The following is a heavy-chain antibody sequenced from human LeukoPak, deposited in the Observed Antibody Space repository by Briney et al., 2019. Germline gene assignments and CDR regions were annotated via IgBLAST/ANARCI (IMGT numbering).Heavy chain of an antibody. V-gene: IGHV7-4-1*02. D-gene: IGHD3-10*01. CDR3: ARDDLWFGELLLTRFDC. J-gene: IGHJ4*02. Sequence: ASVKVSCKASGYTFTSYAMNWVRQAPGQGLEWMGWINTNTGNPTYAQGFTGRFVFSLDTSVSTAYLQISSLKAEDTAVYYCARDDLWFGELLLTRFDCWGQGTLVTVSS. CDR2: INTNTGNP. CDR1: GYTFTSYA.